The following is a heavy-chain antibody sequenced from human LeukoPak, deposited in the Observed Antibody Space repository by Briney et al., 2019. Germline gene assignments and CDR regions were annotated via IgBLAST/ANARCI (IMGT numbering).Heavy chain of an antibody. D-gene: IGHD4/OR15-4a*01. V-gene: IGHV3-21*01. CDR2: ISSSSSYI. CDR1: RFTFSSYT. CDR3: ARRAGAYSHPYDY. Sequence: PGGSLRLSCAASRFTFSSYTMSWVRQAPGKGLEWVSSISSSSSYIYYADSVKGRFTISRDNAKNSLYRQMNSLRAEDTAVYYCARRAGAYSHPYDYWGQGTLVTVSS. J-gene: IGHJ4*02.